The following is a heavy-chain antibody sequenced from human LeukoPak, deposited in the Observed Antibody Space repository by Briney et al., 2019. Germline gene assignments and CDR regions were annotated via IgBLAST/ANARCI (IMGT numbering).Heavy chain of an antibody. CDR2: INPSGGST. V-gene: IGHV1-46*01. Sequence: GASVKVSCKASGYTFINYYIHWVRQAPGQGLEWMGIINPSGGSTTYPQKFQGRVTMTRDMSTSTVYMDLSSLRSEDTAVYYCARSFFQWNYGSCLDSWGQGTLVTVSS. J-gene: IGHJ4*02. CDR1: GYTFINYY. D-gene: IGHD1-7*01. CDR3: ARSFFQWNYGSCLDS.